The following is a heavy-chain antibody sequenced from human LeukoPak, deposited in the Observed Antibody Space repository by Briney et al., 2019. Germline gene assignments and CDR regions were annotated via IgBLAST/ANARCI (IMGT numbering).Heavy chain of an antibody. Sequence: PGGSLRLSCAASGFTFSSYMMNWVRQAPGKGLEWVGFIRSKAYGGTTEYAASVKGRFTISRDDSKSIAYLQMNSLKTEDTAVYYCTRAGYSSGWYFDYWGQGTLVTVSS. V-gene: IGHV3-49*04. CDR2: IRSKAYGGTT. CDR1: GFTFSSYM. D-gene: IGHD6-19*01. J-gene: IGHJ4*02. CDR3: TRAGYSSGWYFDY.